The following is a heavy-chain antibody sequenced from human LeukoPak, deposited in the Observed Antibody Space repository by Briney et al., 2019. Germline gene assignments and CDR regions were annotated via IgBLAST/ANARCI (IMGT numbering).Heavy chain of an antibody. CDR2: ISAYNGNT. CDR1: GYTFTSYG. J-gene: IGHJ4*02. D-gene: IGHD3-3*01. V-gene: IGHV1-18*01. Sequence: GASVKVSCKASGYTFTSYGISWVRQAPGQGLEWMGWISAYNGNTNYAQKLQGRVTTTTDTSTSTAYMELRSLRSDDTAVYYCAREPTPLYDFWSGYKRDGFDYWGQGTLVTDSS. CDR3: AREPTPLYDFWSGYKRDGFDY.